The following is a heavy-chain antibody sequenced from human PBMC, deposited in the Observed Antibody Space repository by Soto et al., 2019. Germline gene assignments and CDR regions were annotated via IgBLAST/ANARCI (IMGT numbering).Heavy chain of an antibody. CDR1: GGSISSYY. CDR3: AREVAVAGTGFDP. J-gene: IGHJ5*02. D-gene: IGHD6-19*01. V-gene: IGHV4-59*01. CDR2: IYYSGST. Sequence: QVQLQESGPGLVKPSETLSLTCTVSGGSISSYYWSWIRQPPGKGLEWIGYIYYSGSTNYNPSLMSRVTISVDTSKNQFSLKLSSVTAADTAVYYCAREVAVAGTGFDPWGQGTLVTVSS.